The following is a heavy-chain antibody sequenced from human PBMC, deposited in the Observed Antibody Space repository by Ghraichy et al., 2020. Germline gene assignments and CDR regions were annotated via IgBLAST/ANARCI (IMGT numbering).Heavy chain of an antibody. V-gene: IGHV4-39*01. Sequence: SETLSLTCTVSGGSISSSSYYWGWIRQPPGKGPEWIGSIYYSGSTYYNPSLKSRVTISVDTSKNQFSLKLSSVTAADTAVYYCARLITMIVDWGQGTLVTVSS. CDR1: GGSISSSSYY. D-gene: IGHD3-22*01. CDR2: IYYSGST. J-gene: IGHJ4*02. CDR3: ARLITMIVD.